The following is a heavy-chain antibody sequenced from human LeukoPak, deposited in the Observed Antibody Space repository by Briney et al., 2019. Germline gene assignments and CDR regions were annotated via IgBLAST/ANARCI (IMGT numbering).Heavy chain of an antibody. V-gene: IGHV3-9*01. CDR1: GFTFDDYA. J-gene: IGHJ4*02. CDR2: ISWNSGSI. D-gene: IGHD5-18*01. CDR3: AKDIGAGYSYGSFDY. Sequence: GGSLRLSCAASGFTFDDYAMHWVRQAPGKGLEWVSGISWNSGSIGYADSVKGRFTISRDNAKNSLYLQMNSLRAEDTALYYCAKDIGAGYSYGSFDYWGQGTLVTVSS.